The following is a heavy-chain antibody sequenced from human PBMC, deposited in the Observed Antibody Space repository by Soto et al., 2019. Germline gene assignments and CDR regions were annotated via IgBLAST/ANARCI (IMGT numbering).Heavy chain of an antibody. D-gene: IGHD6-19*01. CDR1: GGSFSGYY. Sequence: SETLSLTCAVYGGSFSGYYWSWIRQPPGKGLEWIGEINHSGSTNYNPSLKSRVTISVDTSKNQFSLKLSSVTAADTAVYYCARGGRYRAVAVGYWGQGTLVTVSS. CDR2: INHSGST. V-gene: IGHV4-34*01. J-gene: IGHJ4*02. CDR3: ARGGRYRAVAVGY.